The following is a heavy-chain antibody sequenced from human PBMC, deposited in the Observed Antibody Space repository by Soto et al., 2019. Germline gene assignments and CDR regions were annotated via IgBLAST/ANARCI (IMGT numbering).Heavy chain of an antibody. Sequence: QVQLQESGPRLVKPSETLSLTCTVSGGSISGDYWTWIRQPAGKGLEWIGCIYASGSTNYNPSLKSRVTLSVDTSKSQFSLKLTSVNAADTAIYYCAKVTWSGYFTYWGQGILVTVSS. CDR3: AKVTWSGYFTY. V-gene: IGHV4-4*07. CDR2: IYASGST. CDR1: GGSISGDY. D-gene: IGHD3-3*01. J-gene: IGHJ4*02.